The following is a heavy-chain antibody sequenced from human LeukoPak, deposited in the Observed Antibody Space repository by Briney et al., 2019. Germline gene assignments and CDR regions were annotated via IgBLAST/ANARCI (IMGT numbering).Heavy chain of an antibody. CDR2: IYYSGST. CDR1: GGSISSYY. D-gene: IGHD3-9*01. Sequence: SETLSLTCTVSGGSISSYYWSWIRQPPGKGLEWIGYIYYSGSTNYNPSLKSRVTISVDTSKNQFSLKLSSVTAADTAVYYCAGAPILTGYPYSYYYGMDVWGQGTTVTVSS. J-gene: IGHJ6*02. CDR3: AGAPILTGYPYSYYYGMDV. V-gene: IGHV4-59*01.